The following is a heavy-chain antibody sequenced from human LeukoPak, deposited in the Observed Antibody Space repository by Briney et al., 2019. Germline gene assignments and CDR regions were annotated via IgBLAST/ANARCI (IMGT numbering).Heavy chain of an antibody. V-gene: IGHV3-23*01. CDR2: ISGSANST. D-gene: IGHD3-10*01. CDR3: AKGIYGSGSYYSNYYYNMDV. Sequence: GGSLRLSCAASGFTFSSYGMSWVRQAPGKGLEWVSGISGSANSTDYADSVKGRFTISRDNSKNTLCLQMNSLRAEDTAVYYCAKGIYGSGSYYSNYYYNMDVWGKGTTVTIPS. J-gene: IGHJ6*03. CDR1: GFTFSSYG.